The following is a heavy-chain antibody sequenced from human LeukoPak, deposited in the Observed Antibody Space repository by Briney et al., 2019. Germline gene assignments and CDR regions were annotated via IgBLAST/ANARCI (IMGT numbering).Heavy chain of an antibody. CDR1: GYSFTSYW. CDR2: IHPGDSDT. V-gene: IGHV5-51*01. J-gene: IGHJ2*01. Sequence: GESLKISCKGSGYSFTSYWIGWVRQMPGKGLEWMGIIHPGDSDTRYSPSFQGQVTISADKSISTAYLQWSSLKASDTAMYYCARRDCSSTSCYNPYWYFDLWGRGTLVTVSS. D-gene: IGHD2-2*02. CDR3: ARRDCSSTSCYNPYWYFDL.